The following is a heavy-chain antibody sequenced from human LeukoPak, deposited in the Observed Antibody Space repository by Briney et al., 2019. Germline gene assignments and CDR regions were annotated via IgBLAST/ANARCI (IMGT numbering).Heavy chain of an antibody. J-gene: IGHJ4*02. V-gene: IGHV3-7*01. CDR1: GFTLSSYW. D-gene: IGHD6-19*01. Sequence: GGSLRLSCTASGFTLSSYWMSWVRQAPGKGLEWVANIKEDGSEKYYVDSVKGRFTISRDNPKNSLSLQMNSLRVDDTAVSYCAKERWGSSGHFDLWGQGTLVTVSS. CDR3: AKERWGSSGHFDL. CDR2: IKEDGSEK.